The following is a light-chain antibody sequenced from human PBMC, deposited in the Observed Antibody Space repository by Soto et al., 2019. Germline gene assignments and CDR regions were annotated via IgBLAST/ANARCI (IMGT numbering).Light chain of an antibody. V-gene: IGLV2-14*01. CDR3: SSYTTSSTYV. J-gene: IGLJ1*01. CDR2: EVS. CDR1: SGDVGGFNY. Sequence: QSVLTQPASVSGSPGQSITISCTGTSGDVGGFNYDSWYQHHPGKAPKLMIYEVSNRPSGVSNRFSGSKSGNTASLTISGLQADDEADYYCSSYTTSSTYVFGTGTKLTVL.